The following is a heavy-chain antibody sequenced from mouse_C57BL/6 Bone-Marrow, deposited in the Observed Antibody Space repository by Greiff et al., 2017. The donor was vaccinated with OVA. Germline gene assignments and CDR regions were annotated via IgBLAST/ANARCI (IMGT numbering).Heavy chain of an antibody. J-gene: IGHJ2*01. Sequence: VQLQQSGAELVKPGASVKLSCKASGYTFTSYWMHWVKQRPGRGLEWIGRIGPNSGGTKNNEQFKSKATLTVDKPSSTAYMQFSSLTSEHSAVYYCASPYYHGSSYPGFFDYWGQGTTLTVSS. V-gene: IGHV1-72*01. CDR3: ASPYYHGSSYPGFFDY. CDR1: GYTFTSYW. D-gene: IGHD1-1*01. CDR2: IGPNSGGT.